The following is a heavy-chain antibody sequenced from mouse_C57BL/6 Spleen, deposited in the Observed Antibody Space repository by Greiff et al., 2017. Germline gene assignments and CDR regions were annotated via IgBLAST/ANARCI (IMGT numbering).Heavy chain of an antibody. Sequence: QVQLQQPGAELVKPGASVKMSCKASGYTFTSYWITWVKQRPGQGLEWIGDIYPGSGSTNYNEKFKSKATLTVDTSSSTAYMQLSSLTSEDSAVYYCARSDGYYGEFDYWGQGSTLTVSS. J-gene: IGHJ2*01. D-gene: IGHD2-3*01. V-gene: IGHV1-55*01. CDR1: GYTFTSYW. CDR2: IYPGSGST. CDR3: ARSDGYYGEFDY.